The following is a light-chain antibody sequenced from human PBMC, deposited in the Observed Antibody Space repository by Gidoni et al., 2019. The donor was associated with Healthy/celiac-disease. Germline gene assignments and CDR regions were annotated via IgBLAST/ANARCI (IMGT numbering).Light chain of an antibody. CDR2: DAS. V-gene: IGKV3-11*01. J-gene: IGKJ2*01. CDR3: QQRSNWPSYT. CDR1: QSVRSY. Sequence: DIVLTQSPATLSLSPGERATLSCRASQSVRSYLAWYQQKPGQAPRLLIYDASNRATGSPARFSGRGSGTDFTLTISSLEPEDFAVYYCQQRSNWPSYTFGQGTKLEIK.